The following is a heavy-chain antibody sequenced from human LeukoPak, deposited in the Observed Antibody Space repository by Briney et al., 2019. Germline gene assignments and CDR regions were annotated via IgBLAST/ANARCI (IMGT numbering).Heavy chain of an antibody. Sequence: ASVTVSFTASGYIFTSYVLHWVRQAPGQGLEWMGWINTNTGNPTYAQGFTGRFVFSLDTSVSTAYLQISSLKADDTAMYYCARGDYETHGYQTRWGQGTLVTVSS. CDR2: INTNTGNP. V-gene: IGHV7-4-1*02. CDR3: ARGDYETHGYQTR. J-gene: IGHJ4*02. D-gene: IGHD3-22*01. CDR1: GYIFTSYV.